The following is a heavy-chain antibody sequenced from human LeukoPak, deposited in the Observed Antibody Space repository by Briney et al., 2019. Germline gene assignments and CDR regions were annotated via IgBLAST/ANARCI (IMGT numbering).Heavy chain of an antibody. CDR1: GGSISSYY. D-gene: IGHD6-6*01. CDR3: ARVAARNPFFDY. V-gene: IGHV4-59*01. CDR2: IYYSGST. Sequence: PSETLSLTCTVSGGSISSYYWSWLRQPPGKGLEWIGYIYYSGSTNYNPSLKSRVTISVDTSKNQFSLKLSSVTAADTAVYYCARVAARNPFFDYWGQGTLVTVSS. J-gene: IGHJ4*02.